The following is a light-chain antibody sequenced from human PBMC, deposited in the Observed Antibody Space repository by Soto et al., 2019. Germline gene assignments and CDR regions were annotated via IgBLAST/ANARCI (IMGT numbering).Light chain of an antibody. CDR3: QQYGSSRIT. Sequence: EILITQSPSTLSVSPGERATLSCRTIESVSSSLAGYQREPVEAPSVLICVAASSAGVIPDRFSGSGSGTDFSLTIRRLEPEDFAVYYCQQYGSSRITFGQGTRLEIK. CDR2: VAA. V-gene: IGKV3-20*01. CDR1: ESVSSS. J-gene: IGKJ5*01.